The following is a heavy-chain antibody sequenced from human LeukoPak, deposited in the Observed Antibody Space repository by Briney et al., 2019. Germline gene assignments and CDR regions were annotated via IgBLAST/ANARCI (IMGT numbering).Heavy chain of an antibody. V-gene: IGHV1-2*02. CDR3: AADLSGTASGNDY. Sequence: GASVKVSCKASGYTFTGYYMHWVRQAPGQGLEWMGWINPNSGGTNYAQKFQGRVTMTRDTSISTAYMELSRLRSDDTAVYYCAADLSGTASGNDYWGQGTLVTVSS. J-gene: IGHJ4*02. CDR1: GYTFTGYY. D-gene: IGHD1-1*01. CDR2: INPNSGGT.